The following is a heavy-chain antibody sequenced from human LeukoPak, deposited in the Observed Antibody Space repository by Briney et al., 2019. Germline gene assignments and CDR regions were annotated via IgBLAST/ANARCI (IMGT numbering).Heavy chain of an antibody. CDR2: INPNSGGT. J-gene: IGHJ4*02. Sequence: ASVKVSCKASGYTFTGYYMHWVRQAPRQGLEWMGWINPNSGGTNYAQKFQGRVTMTRDTSISTAYMELSRLRSDDTAVYYCARSLVGATPFDYWGQGTLVTVSP. CDR1: GYTFTGYY. CDR3: ARSLVGATPFDY. D-gene: IGHD1-26*01. V-gene: IGHV1-2*02.